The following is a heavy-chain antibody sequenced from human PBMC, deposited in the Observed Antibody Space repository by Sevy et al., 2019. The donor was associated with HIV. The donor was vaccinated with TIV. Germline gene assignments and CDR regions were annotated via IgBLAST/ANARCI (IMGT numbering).Heavy chain of an antibody. Sequence: SETLSLTCAVYGGSFSGYYWSWIRQPPGKGLEWIGEINHSGSTNYNPSLKSRLTISVDTSKNQFSRKLSSVTAADTAVYYCARGSMIVVVIRAPSFDYWGQGTLVTVSS. J-gene: IGHJ4*02. CDR1: GGSFSGYY. V-gene: IGHV4-34*01. CDR3: ARGSMIVVVIRAPSFDY. D-gene: IGHD3-22*01. CDR2: INHSGST.